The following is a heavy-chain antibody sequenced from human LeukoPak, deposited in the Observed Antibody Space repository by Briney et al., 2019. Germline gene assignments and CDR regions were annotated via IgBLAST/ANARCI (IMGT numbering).Heavy chain of an antibody. CDR3: ARDLFLAAAGGGGFDP. V-gene: IGHV4-34*01. CDR2: INHSGST. J-gene: IGHJ5*02. D-gene: IGHD6-13*01. CDR1: GGSFSGYY. Sequence: SETLSLTCAVYGGSFSGYYWSWIRQPPGKGLEWIGEINHSGSTNYNPSLKSRVTVSVDTSKNQSSLKLSSVTAADTAVYYCARDLFLAAAGGGGFDPWGQGTLVTVSS.